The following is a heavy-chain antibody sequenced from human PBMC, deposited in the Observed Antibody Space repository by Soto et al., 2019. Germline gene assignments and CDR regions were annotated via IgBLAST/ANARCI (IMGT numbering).Heavy chain of an antibody. CDR1: GVTLSSAW. CDR2: IKSKTDGGTT. V-gene: IGHV3-15*01. J-gene: IGHJ6*03. D-gene: IGHD5-12*01. Sequence: GGSLRLSCAASGVTLSSAWMSWVRQAPGKGLEWVGRIKSKTDGGTTDYAAPVKGRFTISRDDSKSTLYLRMNSLKTEDTAVYYCTAPISRYSGYDTYYYYYMDVWGKGTTVTVSS. CDR3: TAPISRYSGYDTYYYYYMDV.